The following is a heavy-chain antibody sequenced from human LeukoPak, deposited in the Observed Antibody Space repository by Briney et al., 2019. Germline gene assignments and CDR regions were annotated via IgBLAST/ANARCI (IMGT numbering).Heavy chain of an antibody. V-gene: IGHV4-34*01. CDR2: INHIGST. Sequence: PSETLSLTCAVYGGSFSGYYWSWIRQPPGKGLEWIGEINHIGSTNYNPSLKSRVTISVDTSKNQFSLKLSSVTAADTAVYYCARAGAMVRGVIMRYWGQGTLVTVSS. CDR1: GGSFSGYY. J-gene: IGHJ4*02. CDR3: ARAGAMVRGVIMRY. D-gene: IGHD3-10*01.